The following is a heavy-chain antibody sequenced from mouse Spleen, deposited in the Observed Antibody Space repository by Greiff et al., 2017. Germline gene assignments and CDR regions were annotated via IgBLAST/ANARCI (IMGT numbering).Heavy chain of an antibody. CDR1: GYTFTSYG. V-gene: IGHV1-81*01. D-gene: IGHD4-1*01. J-gene: IGHJ3*01. Sequence: VKLMESGAELARPGASVKLSCKASGYTFTSYGISWVKQRTGQGLEWIGEIYPRSGNTYYNEKFKGKATLTADKSSSTAYMELRSLTSEDSAVYFCARGWDPFAYWGQGTLVTVSA. CDR3: ARGWDPFAY. CDR2: IYPRSGNT.